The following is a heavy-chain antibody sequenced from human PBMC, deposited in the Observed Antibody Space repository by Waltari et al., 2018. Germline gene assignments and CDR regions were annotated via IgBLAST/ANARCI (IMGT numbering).Heavy chain of an antibody. CDR3: AREGGMYYDFWSLLQYYYGMDV. CDR1: GGSISSYY. J-gene: IGHJ6*02. D-gene: IGHD3-3*01. Sequence: QVQLQESGPGLVKPSETLSLTCTVSGGSISSYYWSWIRQPAGKGLEWIGRIYTSGSTNYKPSLKSRVTMSVDTSKNQFSLKLSSVTAADTAVYYCAREGGMYYDFWSLLQYYYGMDVWGQGTTVTVSS. V-gene: IGHV4-4*07. CDR2: IYTSGST.